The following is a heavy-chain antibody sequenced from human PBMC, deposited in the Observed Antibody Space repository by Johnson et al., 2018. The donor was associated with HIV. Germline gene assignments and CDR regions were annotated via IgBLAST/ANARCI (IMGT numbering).Heavy chain of an antibody. CDR1: GFSVSSNY. V-gene: IGHV3-66*01. CDR3: ARGGGWATDAFDI. D-gene: IGHD5-12*01. Sequence: VQLVESVGGLVQPGGSLRLSCAASGFSVSSNYMTWVRQAPGKGLEWVSVIYSGGSTYYADSVKGRFTVSRDNSKNTLYLQMNSLRAEDTAGYYCARGGGWATDAFDIWGQGTMVTVSS. CDR2: IYSGGST. J-gene: IGHJ3*02.